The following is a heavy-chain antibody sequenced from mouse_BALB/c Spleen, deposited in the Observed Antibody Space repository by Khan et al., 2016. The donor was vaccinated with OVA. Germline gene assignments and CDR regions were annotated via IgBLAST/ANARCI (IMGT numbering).Heavy chain of an antibody. CDR3: TRSGYGSFAY. V-gene: IGHV1S81*02. J-gene: IGHJ3*01. D-gene: IGHD2-2*01. Sequence: QVQLQQSGAELVKPGASVKLSCKASGYTFNSYYMYWVKQRPGQGLEWIGEINPNNGDANSNEKFTNKATLIVDKSSNTAFMQLSRSQSQHSAVPYCTRSGYGSFAYWVQVTLVTVSA. CDR1: GYTFNSYY. CDR2: INPNNGDA.